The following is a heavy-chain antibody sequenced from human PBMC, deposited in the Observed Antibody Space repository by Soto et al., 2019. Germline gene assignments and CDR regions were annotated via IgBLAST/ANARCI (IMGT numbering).Heavy chain of an antibody. CDR2: IKQDGSEE. D-gene: IGHD6-6*01. J-gene: IGHJ6*04. V-gene: IGHV3-7*01. Sequence: EMQLVESGGGLVQPGGSLRLSCAASGFTFSSYWISWFRQAPGKGLEWVANIKQDGSEENYVDSVKGRFTISRDNAKNALYLQMNSLRVEDTAVYYCAREIAARLWGKGTTVTVSS. CDR1: GFTFSSYW. CDR3: AREIAARL.